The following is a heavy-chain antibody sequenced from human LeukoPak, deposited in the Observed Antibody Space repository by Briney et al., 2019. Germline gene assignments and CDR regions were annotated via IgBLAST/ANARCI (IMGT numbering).Heavy chain of an antibody. V-gene: IGHV4-59*01. CDR2: IYYSGST. Sequence: PSETLSLTCTVSGGSISSYYWSWIRQPPGKGLEWIGYIYYSGSTNYNPSLKSRVTISVDTSKNQFSLKLSSMTTADTAVYYCARDGGYSSSSYFDYWGQGTLVTVSS. CDR3: ARDGGYSSSSYFDY. J-gene: IGHJ4*02. D-gene: IGHD6-13*01. CDR1: GGSISSYY.